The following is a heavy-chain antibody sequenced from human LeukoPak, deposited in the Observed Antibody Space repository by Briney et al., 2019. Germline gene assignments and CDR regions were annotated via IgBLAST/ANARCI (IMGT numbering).Heavy chain of an antibody. CDR1: GDSISSSGCY. J-gene: IGHJ4*02. CDR3: ARTYSSGQGAYY. V-gene: IGHV4-39*07. Sequence: SETLSLTCTVSGDSISSSGCYWGWLRQPPGMGLEWIGSIHNSGTTYFNPSLKSRVTISVYASKNQFSLKLSSVAAADPAIYYCARTYSSGQGAYYWGQGTLVTVSS. D-gene: IGHD3-22*01. CDR2: IHNSGTT.